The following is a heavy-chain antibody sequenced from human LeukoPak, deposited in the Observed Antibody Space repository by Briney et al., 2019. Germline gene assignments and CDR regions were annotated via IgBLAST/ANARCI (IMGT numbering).Heavy chain of an antibody. J-gene: IGHJ4*02. CDR2: IKSKTDGGTT. V-gene: IGHV3-15*01. D-gene: IGHD3-22*01. CDR3: TTGAENYYDSSGYPSRDDY. Sequence: PGGSLRLSCAASGFTFSNAWMSWVRQAPGKGLEWVGRIKSKTDGGTTDYAAPVKGRFTISRDESKNMLYLQMNSLKTEDTAVYYCTTGAENYYDSSGYPSRDDYWGQGTLVTVSS. CDR1: GFTFSNAW.